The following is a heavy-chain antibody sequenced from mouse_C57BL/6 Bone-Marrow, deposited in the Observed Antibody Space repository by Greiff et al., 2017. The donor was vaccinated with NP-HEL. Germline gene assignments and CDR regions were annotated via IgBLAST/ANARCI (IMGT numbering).Heavy chain of an antibody. Sequence: VHLVESGAELVRPGTSVKMSCKASGYTFTNYWIGWAKQRPGHGLEWIGDIYPGGGYTNYNEKFKGKATLTADKSSSTAYMQFSSLTSEDSAIYYCAREGPWYFDVWGTGTTVTVSS. CDR3: AREGPWYFDV. V-gene: IGHV1-63*01. CDR2: IYPGGGYT. J-gene: IGHJ1*03. CDR1: GYTFTNYW.